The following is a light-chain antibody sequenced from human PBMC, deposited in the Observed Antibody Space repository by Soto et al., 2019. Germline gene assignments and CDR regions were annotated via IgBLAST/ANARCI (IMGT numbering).Light chain of an antibody. J-gene: IGLJ2*01. V-gene: IGLV1-51*01. CDR3: GIWDSGLSVVV. Sequence: SVLTQPPAVSAAPGQKVTISCSGGSSNIGNNYVSWYQQLPETAPKLLIYDNNKRPSGIPDRFSGSKSGTSATLGITGLQTGDEAEYYCGIWDSGLSVVVFGGGTKSPS. CDR1: SSNIGNNY. CDR2: DNN.